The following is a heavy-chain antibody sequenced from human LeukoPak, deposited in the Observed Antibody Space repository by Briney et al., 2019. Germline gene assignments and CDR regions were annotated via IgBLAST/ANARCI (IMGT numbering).Heavy chain of an antibody. D-gene: IGHD5-12*01. CDR1: GGSISSSSYY. CDR3: ARATYSGYDRFDY. Sequence: PSETLSLTCTVSGGSISSSSYYWGWIRQPPGKGLECIGSTYYSGSTYYNPSLKSRVTISVDTSKNQFSLKLSSVTAADTAVYYCARATYSGYDRFDYWGQGTLVTVSS. CDR2: TYYSGST. V-gene: IGHV4-39*01. J-gene: IGHJ4*02.